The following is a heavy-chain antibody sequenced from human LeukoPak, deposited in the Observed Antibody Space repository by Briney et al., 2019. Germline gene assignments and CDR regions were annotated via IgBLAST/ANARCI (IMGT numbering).Heavy chain of an antibody. Sequence: MASETLSLTCAVYGGSFSGYYWSWIRQPPGKGLEWIGEINHSGSTNYNPSLKSRVTISVDTSKNQFSLKLSSVTAADTAVYYCARGRYFDWSDYYYYGMDVWGQGTTVTVSS. CDR3: ARGRYFDWSDYYYYGMDV. CDR2: INHSGST. CDR1: GGSFSGYY. J-gene: IGHJ6*02. V-gene: IGHV4-34*01. D-gene: IGHD3-9*01.